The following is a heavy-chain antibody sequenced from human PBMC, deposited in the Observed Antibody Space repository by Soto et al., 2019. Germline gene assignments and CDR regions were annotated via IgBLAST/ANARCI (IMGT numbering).Heavy chain of an antibody. J-gene: IGHJ4*02. CDR3: ARSDDL. CDR1: GYSLSDYF. V-gene: IGHV1-2*02. CDR2: INPDSGTP. Sequence: GXSVKVSCKASGYSLSDYFIRWVWQAPGQGLEWMGWINPDSGTPYYAQKFKGRVTMTRDTSLGTAYLVLNRLEYEDTAVYYYARSDDLWGPGTLVTVSS.